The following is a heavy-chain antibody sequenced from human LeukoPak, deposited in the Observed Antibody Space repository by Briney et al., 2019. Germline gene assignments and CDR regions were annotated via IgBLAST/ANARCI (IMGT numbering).Heavy chain of an antibody. D-gene: IGHD2-15*01. CDR1: GGSFSGYY. CDR2: INHSGST. CDR3: ARGVVVVAVTFDY. J-gene: IGHJ4*02. Sequence: SETLSLTCAVCGGSFSGYYWSWIRQPPGKGLEWIGEINHSGSTNYNPSPKSRVTISVDTSKNQFSLKLSSVTAADTAVYYCARGVVVVAVTFDYWGQGTLVTVSS. V-gene: IGHV4-34*01.